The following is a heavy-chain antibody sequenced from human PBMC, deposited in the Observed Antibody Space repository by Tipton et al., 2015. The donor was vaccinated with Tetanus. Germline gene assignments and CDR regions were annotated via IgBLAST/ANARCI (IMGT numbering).Heavy chain of an antibody. Sequence: GLVKPSKTLSLTCSVSGGSFSGYLWSWVRQPSGKGLEWIGEINHSGTTNYNPSLKSRVTISVDTSKNQFSLKLRSVTAADTAVYYCARGGSYSYGPRGFDLWGRGTLVTVSS. CDR2: INHSGTT. V-gene: IGHV4-34*01. CDR3: ARGGSYSYGPRGFDL. J-gene: IGHJ2*01. CDR1: GGSFSGYL. D-gene: IGHD5-18*01.